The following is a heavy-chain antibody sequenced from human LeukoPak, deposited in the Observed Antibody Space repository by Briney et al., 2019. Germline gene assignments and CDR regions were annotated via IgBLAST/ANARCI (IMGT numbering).Heavy chain of an antibody. CDR3: AKISPYSSGHLFDY. V-gene: IGHV3-21*04. D-gene: IGHD3-22*01. Sequence: PGGSLRLSCAASGFTFSSYSMNWVRQAPGKGLEWVSSISSSSSYIYYADSVKGRFTISRDNAKNSLYLQMNSLRAEDTAVYYCAKISPYSSGHLFDYWGQGILVTVSS. J-gene: IGHJ4*02. CDR1: GFTFSSYS. CDR2: ISSSSSYI.